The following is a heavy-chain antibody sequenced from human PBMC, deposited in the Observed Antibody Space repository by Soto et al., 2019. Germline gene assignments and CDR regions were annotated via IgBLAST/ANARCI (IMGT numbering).Heavy chain of an antibody. CDR1: GFTFSSYA. Sequence: WGSLRLSCAASGFTFSSYAVSWVRQAPGKGLEWVSAISGSGGSTYYADSVKGRFTISRDNSKNTLYLQMNSLRAEDTAVYYCAKTPSSMWIQLYFGYWGQGTLVTVSS. J-gene: IGHJ4*02. CDR3: AKTPSSMWIQLYFGY. V-gene: IGHV3-23*01. CDR2: ISGSGGST. D-gene: IGHD5-18*01.